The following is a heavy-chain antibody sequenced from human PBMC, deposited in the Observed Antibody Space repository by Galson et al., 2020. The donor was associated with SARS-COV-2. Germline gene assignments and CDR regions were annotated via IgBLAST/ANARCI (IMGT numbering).Heavy chain of an antibody. CDR1: GFTFSSYA. CDR2: ISGGDGST. CDR3: TKATGTNFYALGSPH. Sequence: TGGSLRLSCAASGFTFSSYAMNWVRQAPGKGLEWVSGISGGDGSTYYADSVRGRFTISRDNPKNTLYLQMNSLRVEDTAVYYCTKATGTNFYALGSPHWGQGALVIVSS. V-gene: IGHV3-23*01. D-gene: IGHD3-10*01. J-gene: IGHJ4*02.